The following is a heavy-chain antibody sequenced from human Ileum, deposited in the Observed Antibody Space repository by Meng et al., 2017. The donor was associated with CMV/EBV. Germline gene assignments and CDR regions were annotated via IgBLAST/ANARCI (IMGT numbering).Heavy chain of an antibody. CDR1: GYTFTYPY. CDR2: ITIYNGNT. V-gene: IGHV1-45*02. Sequence: MQLVQSGAEVQTTGSSVKISCKASGYTFTYPYLHWVRQAPGQALEWMGWITIYNGNTHYAQRFQDRLTITRHNSLHTAYMELNSLTSRDTGVYFCVRSSLYGDPYFFDSWGQGTLVTVSS. J-gene: IGHJ5*01. D-gene: IGHD2-21*01. CDR3: VRSSLYGDPYFFDS.